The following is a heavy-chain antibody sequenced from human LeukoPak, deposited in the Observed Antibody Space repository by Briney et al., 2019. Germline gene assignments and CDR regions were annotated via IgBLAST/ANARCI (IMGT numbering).Heavy chain of an antibody. CDR1: GFTFNNYA. CDR2: ISGTGGSA. V-gene: IGHV3-23*01. Sequence: GGSLRLSCAASGFTFNNYAMNWVRQGPGEGLEWVSAISGTGGSAYYADSVKGRFTISRDNSKNTLNLEMNSLRADDTAVYYCAQAEKRESGHRFQHWGQGILVTVSS. J-gene: IGHJ1*01. D-gene: IGHD3-3*01. CDR3: AQAEKRESGHRFQH.